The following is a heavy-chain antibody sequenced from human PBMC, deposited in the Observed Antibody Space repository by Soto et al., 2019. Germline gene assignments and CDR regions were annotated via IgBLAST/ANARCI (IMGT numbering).Heavy chain of an antibody. CDR3: ARDLHSSSSGIFSHYYGMDV. CDR2: IIPIFGTA. CDR1: GGTFSSYA. V-gene: IGHV1-69*01. Sequence: QVQLVQSGAEVKKPGSSVKVSCKASGGTFSSYAISWVRQAPGQGLEWMGGIIPIFGTANYAQKFQGRVTITAEESTSTAYMELSSLRSEDTAVYYCARDLHSSSSGIFSHYYGMDVWGQGTTVTVSS. D-gene: IGHD6-6*01. J-gene: IGHJ6*02.